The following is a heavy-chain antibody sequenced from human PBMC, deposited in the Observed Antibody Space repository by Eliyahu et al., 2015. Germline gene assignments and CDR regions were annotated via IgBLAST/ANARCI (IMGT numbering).Heavy chain of an antibody. V-gene: IGHV3-30*18. Sequence: QMQLVESGGDVXXPGRSLRLSCAAXGFIFSNYDMHWVRQAPGKGLEWVAVXSYDGSKKYYADSVKGRFTISRDNSKNTLYLLMNSLRAEDTAVYYCAKRYGGADFQYYFDSWGQGTLVTVSS. CDR1: GFIFSNYD. D-gene: IGHD2-21*02. CDR3: AKRYGGADFQYYFDS. CDR2: XSYDGSKK. J-gene: IGHJ4*02.